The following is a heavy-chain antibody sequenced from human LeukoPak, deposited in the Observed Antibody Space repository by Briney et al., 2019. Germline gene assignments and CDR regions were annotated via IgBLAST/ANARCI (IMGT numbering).Heavy chain of an antibody. J-gene: IGHJ5*02. Sequence: PWGSLTLSRAASVFTFSRYAMHWVRQAPGKGLEWVAVISHDGGDKYYADSVKGRFTISRDNSKNTMYLQMNSLRVDDTAVYYCARDYLQLWLKGWFDPWGQGTLVTVSS. CDR1: VFTFSRYA. V-gene: IGHV3-30*04. D-gene: IGHD5-24*01. CDR2: ISHDGGDK. CDR3: ARDYLQLWLKGWFDP.